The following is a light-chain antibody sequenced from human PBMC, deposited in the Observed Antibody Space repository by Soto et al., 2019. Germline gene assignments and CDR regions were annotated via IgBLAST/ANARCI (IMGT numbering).Light chain of an antibody. CDR3: QQYGTSPPAT. J-gene: IGKJ5*01. Sequence: EVVFTQFPDTLSLSPGERATLSCRASQSISTRYLAWYQQKPGQAPRLLIYGTSTRATDIPDRFSGSGSETDFTLTISVLEPEDFAVYYCQQYGTSPPATFGQGTRLEIK. CDR1: QSISTRY. V-gene: IGKV3-20*01. CDR2: GTS.